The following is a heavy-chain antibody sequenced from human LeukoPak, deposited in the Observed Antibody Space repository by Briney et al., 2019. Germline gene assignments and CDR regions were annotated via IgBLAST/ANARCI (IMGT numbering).Heavy chain of an antibody. CDR1: GFTFSDYH. CDR2: ISGSGGST. CDR3: AKDRPVATMIFDY. V-gene: IGHV3-23*01. D-gene: IGHD5-24*01. Sequence: QPGGSLRLSCVVSGFTFSDYHMNWVRQAPGKGLEWVSAISGSGGSTYYADSVKGRFTISRDNSKNTLYLQMNSLRAEDTAVYYCAKDRPVATMIFDYWGQGTLVTVSS. J-gene: IGHJ4*02.